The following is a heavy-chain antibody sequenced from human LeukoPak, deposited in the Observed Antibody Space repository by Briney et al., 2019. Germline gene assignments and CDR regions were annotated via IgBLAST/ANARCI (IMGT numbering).Heavy chain of an antibody. CDR1: GFTVSDNY. CDR3: ARDEDAF. J-gene: IGHJ4*02. CDR2: ISSDSSTI. V-gene: IGHV3-11*04. Sequence: GGSLRLSCAASGFTVSDNYMSWVRQAPGKGLEWVSYISSDSSTIFYADSVKGRFTISRDNVKNSLYLQLNSLRDEDTAVYYCARDEDAFGGQGTLVTVSS.